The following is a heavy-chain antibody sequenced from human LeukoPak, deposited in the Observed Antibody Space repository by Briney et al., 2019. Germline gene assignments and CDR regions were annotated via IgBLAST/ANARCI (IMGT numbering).Heavy chain of an antibody. J-gene: IGHJ4*02. CDR3: ARDWGPDDLLDY. V-gene: IGHV4-39*07. CDR1: GGSISSSSYY. CDR2: IYYSGST. Sequence: PSETLSLTCTVSGGSISSSSYYWGWIRQPPGKGLEWIGSIYYSGSTYYNPSLKSRVTISVDTSKNQFSLKLSSVTAADTAEYYCARDWGPDDLLDYWGQGTLVTVSS. D-gene: IGHD3-16*01.